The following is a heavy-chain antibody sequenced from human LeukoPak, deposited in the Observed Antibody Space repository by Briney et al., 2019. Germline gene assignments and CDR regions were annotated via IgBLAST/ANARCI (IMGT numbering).Heavy chain of an antibody. V-gene: IGHV1-2*02. Sequence: ASVKVSCKASGYTFTGYYMHWVRQAPGQGLEWMGWINPNSGGTNYAQKFQGRVTMTVDTSTDTAYMELSSLRSEDTAVYYCATRFLSYGDYAFDYWGQGTLVTVSS. J-gene: IGHJ4*02. D-gene: IGHD4-17*01. CDR1: GYTFTGYY. CDR3: ATRFLSYGDYAFDY. CDR2: INPNSGGT.